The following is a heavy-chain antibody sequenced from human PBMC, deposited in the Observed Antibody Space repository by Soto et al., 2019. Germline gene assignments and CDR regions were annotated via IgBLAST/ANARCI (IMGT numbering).Heavy chain of an antibody. CDR1: GFTFSTYW. CDR2: INQDGSEK. Sequence: GSLRLSCAASGFTFSTYWMDWVRQTPGKGLEWVANINQDGSEKNYVDSVKGRFTIYRDNAKNSLYLQMSSLTAEDSALYYCSRSLDSWGQGTLVTVSS. J-gene: IGHJ4*02. V-gene: IGHV3-7*01. CDR3: SRSLDS.